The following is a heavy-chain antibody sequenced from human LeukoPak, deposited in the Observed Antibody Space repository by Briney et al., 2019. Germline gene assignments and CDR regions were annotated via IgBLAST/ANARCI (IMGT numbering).Heavy chain of an antibody. CDR2: INPTGDST. CDR3: ARDNSMGDSAWWFDP. V-gene: IGHV1-46*01. CDR1: GYTFTNNY. Sequence: ASVKVTCKASGYTFTNNYMHWVRQASGQGLEWMGIINPTGDSTWYAQKFQGRVTMTRDLATSTDYMEVSSLRSEDTAVYYCARDNSMGDSAWWFDPWGQGTLVTVSS. D-gene: IGHD5-12*01. J-gene: IGHJ5*02.